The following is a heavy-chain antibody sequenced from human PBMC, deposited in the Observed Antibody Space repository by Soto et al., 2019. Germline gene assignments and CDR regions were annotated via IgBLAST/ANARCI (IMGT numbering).Heavy chain of an antibody. CDR3: AKGSASGSPYYFDY. Sequence: PGGSLRLSCAASGFTFNNYAMSWVRQAPGKVLVWFSSFTGRGVDTYHADSVKGRFTISRDNSKNTLYLQMNSLRAEDTAVYYCAKGSASGSPYYFDYWGHGTLVTVSS. J-gene: IGHJ4*01. D-gene: IGHD6-25*01. CDR2: FTGRGVDT. CDR1: GFTFNNYA. V-gene: IGHV3-23*01.